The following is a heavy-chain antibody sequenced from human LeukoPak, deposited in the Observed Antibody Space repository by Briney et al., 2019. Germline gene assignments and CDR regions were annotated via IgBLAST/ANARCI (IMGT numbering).Heavy chain of an antibody. V-gene: IGHV4-59*12. CDR3: ARVSRGVWFGESIDY. J-gene: IGHJ4*02. D-gene: IGHD3-10*01. CDR2: IGYSGDT. CDR1: GASITPYY. Sequence: PSETLSLTCTVSGASITPYYWSWIRQPPGKRLEWIGYIGYSGDTDYNPSLKSRVPISVDTSKNQFSLKLSSVTAADTAVYYCARVSRGVWFGESIDYWGQGTLVTVSS.